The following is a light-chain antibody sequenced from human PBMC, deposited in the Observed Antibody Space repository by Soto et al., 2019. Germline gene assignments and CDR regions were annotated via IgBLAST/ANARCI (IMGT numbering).Light chain of an antibody. V-gene: IGKV1-9*01. J-gene: IGKJ2*01. CDR1: QGISSY. Sequence: IQLTQSPSSLSASVGDRVTITCRASQGISSYLAWYQQKPGKAPKLLIYATSTLQSGVPSRFSGSGSGTDFTLTISSLQPEDFATYYCQQLNSYPPEYTFVQGTKLEIK. CDR3: QQLNSYPPEYT. CDR2: ATS.